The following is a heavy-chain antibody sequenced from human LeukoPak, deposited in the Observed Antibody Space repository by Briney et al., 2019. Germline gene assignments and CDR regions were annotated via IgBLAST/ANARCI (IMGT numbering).Heavy chain of an antibody. CDR1: GGSFSGYY. V-gene: IGHV4-34*01. Sequence: PSETLSLTCAVYGGSFSGYYWSWIRQPPGKGLEWIGEINHSGSTNYNPSLKSRVTISVDTSKNQFSLKLSSVTAADTAVYYCARHIVVVTALGAFDIWGQGTMVTVSS. D-gene: IGHD2-21*02. CDR3: ARHIVVVTALGAFDI. CDR2: INHSGST. J-gene: IGHJ3*02.